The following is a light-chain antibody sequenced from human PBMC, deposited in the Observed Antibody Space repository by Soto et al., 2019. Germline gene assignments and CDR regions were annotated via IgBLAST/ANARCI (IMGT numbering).Light chain of an antibody. CDR3: QQRTNPIT. CDR1: QSVNTN. V-gene: IGKV3-11*01. Sequence: EIVLTQSPATLSLSPGERATLSCRASQSVNTNLAWYQQIPGQAPRLLFYDASNRATGIPARFSGSGSGTDFTLTISSLEPEDFAVYYCQQRTNPITFGQGTRLEMK. J-gene: IGKJ5*01. CDR2: DAS.